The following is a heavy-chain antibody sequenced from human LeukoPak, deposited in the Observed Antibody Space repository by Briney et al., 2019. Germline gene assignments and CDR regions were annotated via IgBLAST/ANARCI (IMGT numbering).Heavy chain of an antibody. CDR3: ARVLNYYDSSGYYFSY. Sequence: GGSLSLSCAVSGFTFSYYTMHWVRQAPGKGLGWVAVISYDGSNKYYADSVKGRFTISRDNSKNTLYLQMNSLRAEDTAVYYCARVLNYYDSSGYYFSYWGQGTLVTVS. CDR1: GFTFSYYT. D-gene: IGHD3-22*01. CDR2: ISYDGSNK. V-gene: IGHV3-30-3*01. J-gene: IGHJ4*02.